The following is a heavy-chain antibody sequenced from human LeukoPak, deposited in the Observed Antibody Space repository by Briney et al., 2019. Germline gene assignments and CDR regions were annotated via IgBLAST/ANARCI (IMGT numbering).Heavy chain of an antibody. CDR2: IYYSGSI. V-gene: IGHV4-39*01. Sequence: SETLSLTCTVSGGSISSYYWGWIRQPPGKGLEWIGSIYYSGSIYYNPSLKSRVAISVDTSKNQFSLKLSSVTAADTAVYYCATGYSGSYLVDWGQGTLVTVSS. J-gene: IGHJ4*02. CDR3: ATGYSGSYLVD. CDR1: GGSISSYY. D-gene: IGHD1-26*01.